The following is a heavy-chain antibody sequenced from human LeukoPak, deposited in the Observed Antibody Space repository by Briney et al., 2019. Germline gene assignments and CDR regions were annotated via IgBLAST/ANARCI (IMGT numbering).Heavy chain of an antibody. CDR3: AEELYSSSWYEAFDI. CDR2: INPNSGGT. CDR1: GYTFTGYY. D-gene: IGHD6-13*01. V-gene: IGHV1-2*02. J-gene: IGHJ3*02. Sequence: ASVKVSCKASGYTFTGYYMHWVRQAPGQGLEWMGWINPNSGGTNYAQKFQGRVTMTRDTSISTAYMELSRLRSEDTAVYYCAEELYSSSWYEAFDIWGQGTMVTVSS.